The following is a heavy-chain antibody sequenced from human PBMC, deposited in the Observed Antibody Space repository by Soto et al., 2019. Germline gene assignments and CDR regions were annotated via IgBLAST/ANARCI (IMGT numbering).Heavy chain of an antibody. V-gene: IGHV3-48*01. CDR2: ISSTSTTI. Sequence: PGGSLRLSCAAYGFSFSTYSMNWVRQAPGKGLEWVSYISSTSTTIYYAGSVKGRFTISRDNAKNSLFLQMNSLRVEDTAVYYCARDSRVAVTTFDYWGQGALVTVSS. D-gene: IGHD6-19*01. J-gene: IGHJ4*02. CDR1: GFSFSTYS. CDR3: ARDSRVAVTTFDY.